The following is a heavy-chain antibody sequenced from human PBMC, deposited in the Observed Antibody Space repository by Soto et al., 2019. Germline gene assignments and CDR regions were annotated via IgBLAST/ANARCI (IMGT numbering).Heavy chain of an antibody. J-gene: IGHJ4*02. CDR2: IKPDGSEK. D-gene: IGHD3-22*01. Sequence: EVQLVDSGGDLVQPGESLRLSCAASGFPFSSYWMSWVRQAPGKGLEWVANIKPDGSEKYYVDSVKGRFTISRDNAKTSLYLQMNSLRAEDSALYFCVRVGYFFNDWGQGTLVTVSS. V-gene: IGHV3-7*01. CDR1: GFPFSSYW. CDR3: VRVGYFFND.